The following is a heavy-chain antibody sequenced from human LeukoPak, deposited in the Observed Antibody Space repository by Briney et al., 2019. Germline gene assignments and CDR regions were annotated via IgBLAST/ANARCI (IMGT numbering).Heavy chain of an antibody. Sequence: GGSLRLSCVASGFTPSTYAMNWVRQAPGKGLEWVSTISGNGGSTYYADSVKGRFTISRDNSRNTLYLKMKGVRAEDTAVYYCAKNVGTDMVPGSWGQGTLVPVSS. V-gene: IGHV3-23*01. J-gene: IGHJ5*02. CDR2: ISGNGGST. D-gene: IGHD5-18*01. CDR1: GFTPSTYA. CDR3: AKNVGTDMVPGS.